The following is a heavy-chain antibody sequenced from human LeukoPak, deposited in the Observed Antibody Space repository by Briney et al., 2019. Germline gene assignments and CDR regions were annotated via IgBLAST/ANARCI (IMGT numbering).Heavy chain of an antibody. Sequence: GGSLRLSCAASGFTFSSYGMHWVRQAPGKGLEWVAVIWYDGSNKYYADSAKGRFTISRDNSKNTLYLQMNSLRAEDTAVYYCARDELGYCSSTSCQSPDYWGQGTLVTVSS. D-gene: IGHD2-2*01. CDR1: GFTFSSYG. CDR2: IWYDGSNK. CDR3: ARDELGYCSSTSCQSPDY. J-gene: IGHJ4*02. V-gene: IGHV3-33*01.